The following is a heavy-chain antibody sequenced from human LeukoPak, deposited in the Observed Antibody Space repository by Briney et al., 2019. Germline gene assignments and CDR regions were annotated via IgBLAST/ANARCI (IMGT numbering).Heavy chain of an antibody. J-gene: IGHJ1*01. V-gene: IGHV3-30*02. Sequence: GGSLRLSCAASGFTFSSYGMHWVRQAPGKGLEWVAFIRYDGSNKYYADSVKGRFTISRDNSKNTLYLQMNSLRAEDTAVYYCAKDTGSTLAAAGIFQHWGQGTLVTVSS. CDR2: IRYDGSNK. CDR1: GFTFSSYG. D-gene: IGHD6-13*01. CDR3: AKDTGSTLAAAGIFQH.